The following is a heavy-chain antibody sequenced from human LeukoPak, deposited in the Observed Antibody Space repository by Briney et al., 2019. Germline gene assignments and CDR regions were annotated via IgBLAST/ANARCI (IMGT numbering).Heavy chain of an antibody. CDR2: IYSGGST. CDR3: AAHGYSGWYGTYYAHYMDV. CDR1: GFTVSSNY. V-gene: IGHV3-66*01. Sequence: GGSLRLSCAASGFTVSSNYMSWVRQAPGKGREWVSVIYSGGSTYYADSVKGRFTLSRDNSKNTLYLQMNSLRVEDTAVYFCAAHGYSGWYGTYYAHYMDVWATGTTVTISS. D-gene: IGHD6-19*01. J-gene: IGHJ6*03.